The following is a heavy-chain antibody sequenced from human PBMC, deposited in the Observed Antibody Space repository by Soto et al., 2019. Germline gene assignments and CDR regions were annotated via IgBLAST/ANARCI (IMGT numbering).Heavy chain of an antibody. CDR1: GYTFTGYH. J-gene: IGHJ5*02. Sequence: ASVKVSCKASGYTFTGYHIHWVRQAPGQGLEWMGWINTNSGGTNLAQKFQGWVTMTRDTSIDTAYMEVGRLSPDDTAAYYCARWVGASNWFDPWGQGTLVTVSS. CDR3: ARWVGASNWFDP. CDR2: INTNSGGT. V-gene: IGHV1-2*04. D-gene: IGHD1-26*01.